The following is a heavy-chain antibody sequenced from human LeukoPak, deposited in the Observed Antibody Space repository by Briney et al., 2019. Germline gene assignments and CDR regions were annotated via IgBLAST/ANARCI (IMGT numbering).Heavy chain of an antibody. J-gene: IGHJ4*02. V-gene: IGHV3-66*02. CDR1: GFTVSNNY. CDR3: AGRRVLDASFDY. D-gene: IGHD3-16*01. CDR2: IYSGDNT. Sequence: GGSLRLSCAASGFTVSNNYMSWVRQAPGKGREWVSVIYSGDNTYYVESVKGRFTISRDNSKNTLFLQMNRLRAEDTAVYYCAGRRVLDASFDYWGQGTLVTVSS.